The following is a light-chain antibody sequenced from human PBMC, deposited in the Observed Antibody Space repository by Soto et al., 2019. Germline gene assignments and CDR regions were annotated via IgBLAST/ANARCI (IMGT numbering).Light chain of an antibody. V-gene: IGLV2-11*01. Sequence: QSALTQPRSVSGSPGQSVTISCSGTSSDVGGYNYVSWYQQHPGKAPKLMIYDVSKRPSGVPDRFSGSKSGNTASLTISGLQAEDDAHYYCCPFAGSYTSVFGGGTKLTVL. CDR1: SSDVGGYNY. J-gene: IGLJ3*02. CDR3: CPFAGSYTSV. CDR2: DVS.